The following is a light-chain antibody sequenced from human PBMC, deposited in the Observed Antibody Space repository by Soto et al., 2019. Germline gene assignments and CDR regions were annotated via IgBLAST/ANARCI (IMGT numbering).Light chain of an antibody. J-gene: IGKJ4*01. CDR1: QSVSSSY. CDR2: GAS. CDR3: QQYGSYPRT. Sequence: EIVLTQSPGTLSLSPGERATLSCRASQSVSSSYLAWYQQKPGQAPRLLIYGASSRATGIPDRFSGSGSGTDFTLTISRLEPEDFAGYYCQQYGSYPRTFGGGTKVEIK. V-gene: IGKV3-20*01.